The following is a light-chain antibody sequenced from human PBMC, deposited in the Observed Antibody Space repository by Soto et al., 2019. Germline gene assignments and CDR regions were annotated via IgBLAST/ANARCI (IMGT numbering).Light chain of an antibody. CDR1: QDINSY. V-gene: IGKV1-39*01. CDR2: AAS. CDR3: QQYGSSPLT. J-gene: IGKJ4*01. Sequence: DIQLTQSPSSLSASVGDRVTITCQASQDINSYLSWYQQRPGKAPKLLIYAASSLQSGVPSRFSGSGSGTDFTLTISRLEPEDFAVYYCQQYGSSPLTFGGGTKVDIK.